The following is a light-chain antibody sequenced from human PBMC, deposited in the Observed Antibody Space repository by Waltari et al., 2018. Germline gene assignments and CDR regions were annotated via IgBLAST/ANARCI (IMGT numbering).Light chain of an antibody. J-gene: IGKJ1*01. CDR3: LQSIHWPWK. V-gene: IGKV2-30*02. Sequence: DVVMTQSPLSLPVTLGQPASISSKSSQSLVHSDGNTYLNWFRQRPGQSPWRLIYKVSNRDSGVPDRFSGSGAGTDFTLEISRVEAGDVGIYYCLQSIHWPWKFGQGTKVDIK. CDR2: KVS. CDR1: QSLVHSDGNTY.